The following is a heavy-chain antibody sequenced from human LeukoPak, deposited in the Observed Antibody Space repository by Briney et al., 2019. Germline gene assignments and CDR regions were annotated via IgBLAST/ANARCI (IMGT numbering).Heavy chain of an antibody. D-gene: IGHD1-14*01. V-gene: IGHV4-59*01. CDR2: IYYSGST. CDR3: ARDGNPWNLDV. Sequence: SETLSLICTVSGGSISIYYWSWIRQPPGKGLEWIGYIYYSGSTKYNPSLKSRVTISVDTSKNQFSLNLSSVTAADTAVYYCARDGNPWNLDVWGRGTLVTVSS. CDR1: GGSISIYY. J-gene: IGHJ2*01.